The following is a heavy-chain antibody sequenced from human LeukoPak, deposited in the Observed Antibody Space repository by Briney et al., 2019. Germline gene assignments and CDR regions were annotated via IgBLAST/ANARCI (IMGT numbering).Heavy chain of an antibody. V-gene: IGHV3-11*03. CDR2: ISGSRTYT. Sequence: GGSLRLSCAASGFTFSDYYMSWIRQAPGKGLEWISYISGSRTYTNYADSVKGRFTISRDNAKISLHLQMNSLRAEDTAVYYCARCSGDCQVFDYWGQGTLVTVSS. J-gene: IGHJ4*02. CDR3: ARCSGDCQVFDY. D-gene: IGHD2-21*02. CDR1: GFTFSDYY.